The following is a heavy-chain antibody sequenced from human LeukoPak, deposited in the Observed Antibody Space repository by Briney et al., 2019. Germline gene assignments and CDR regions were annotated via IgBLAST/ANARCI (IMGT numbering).Heavy chain of an antibody. CDR1: GYTFTGYY. D-gene: IGHD6-19*01. V-gene: IGHV1-2*02. CDR2: INPNSGGT. J-gene: IGHJ1*01. Sequence: GASVKVSCKASGYTFTGYYMHWVRQAPGQGLEWMGWINPNSGGTNYAQKFQGRVTMTRDTSISTAYMELSRLRSDDTAVYYCAAAVAGTKLTYFQHWGQGTLVTVSS. CDR3: AAAVAGTKLTYFQH.